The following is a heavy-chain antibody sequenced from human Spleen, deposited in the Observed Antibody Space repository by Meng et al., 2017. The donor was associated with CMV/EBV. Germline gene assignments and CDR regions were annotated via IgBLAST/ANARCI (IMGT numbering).Heavy chain of an antibody. CDR2: INHRNGNK. Sequence: GDSLTASQRRWVRQSPRPRLEYMGRINHRNGNKNYAAELQGRDSMTRDTSISTAYMELSRLRFDDTAFYYCERVTRWELLRGADYWGPGTLVTVSS. D-gene: IGHD4-23*01. CDR1: GDSLTASQ. V-gene: IGHV1-2*06. J-gene: IGHJ4*02. CDR3: ERVTRWELLRGADY.